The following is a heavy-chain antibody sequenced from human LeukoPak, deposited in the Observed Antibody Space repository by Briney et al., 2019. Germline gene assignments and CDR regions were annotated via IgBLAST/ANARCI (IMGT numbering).Heavy chain of an antibody. V-gene: IGHV3-30*04. Sequence: PGGSLRLSCAASGFTFSSYAMHWVRQAPSKGLERVAVISYDGSNKYYADSVKGRFTISRDNSKNTLYLQMNSLRAEDTAVYYCARAGYCSGGSCSKLDYWGQGTLVTVSS. CDR1: GFTFSSYA. CDR2: ISYDGSNK. D-gene: IGHD2-15*01. J-gene: IGHJ4*02. CDR3: ARAGYCSGGSCSKLDY.